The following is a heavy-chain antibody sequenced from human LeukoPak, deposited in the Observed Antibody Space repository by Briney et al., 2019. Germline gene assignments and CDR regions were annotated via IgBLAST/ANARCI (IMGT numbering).Heavy chain of an antibody. D-gene: IGHD1-26*01. CDR2: ISAYNGNT. J-gene: IGHJ4*02. V-gene: IGHV1-18*01. CDR1: GYTFTSYG. Sequence: ASVKVSCKASGYTFTSYGISWVRQAPGQGLEWMGWISAYNGNTNYAQKLQGRVTMTTDTSTSTAYMELRSLRSDDTAVYYCASAIVGATLSESEFDYWGQGTLVTVSS. CDR3: ASAIVGATLSESEFDY.